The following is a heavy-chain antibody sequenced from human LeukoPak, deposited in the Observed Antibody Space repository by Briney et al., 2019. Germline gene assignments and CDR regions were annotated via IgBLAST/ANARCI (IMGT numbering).Heavy chain of an antibody. CDR3: ARVVGSSTTNFDY. V-gene: IGHV1-2*02. Sequence: ASVKVSCKASRYTFTGYYMHWVRQAPGQGLEWMGWINPNSGGTNYAQKFQGRVTMTRDTSISTAYMELSRLRSDDTAVYHCARVVGSSTTNFDYWGQGTLVTVSS. D-gene: IGHD6-6*01. J-gene: IGHJ4*02. CDR2: INPNSGGT. CDR1: RYTFTGYY.